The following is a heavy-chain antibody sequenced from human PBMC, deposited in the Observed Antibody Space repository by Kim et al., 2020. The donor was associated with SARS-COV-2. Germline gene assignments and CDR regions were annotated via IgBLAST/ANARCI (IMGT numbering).Heavy chain of an antibody. Sequence: GGSLRLSCAASGFTFGDYGMHWVRQAPGKGLEWVSGISWNSGRIYYVDSVKGRFTISRDNAKYSLYLQMNSLRAEDTALYYCVKDFGSNYFDAFDFWGQG. CDR1: GFTFGDYG. J-gene: IGHJ3*01. D-gene: IGHD5-12*01. V-gene: IGHV3-9*01. CDR2: ISWNSGRI. CDR3: VKDFGSNYFDAFDF.